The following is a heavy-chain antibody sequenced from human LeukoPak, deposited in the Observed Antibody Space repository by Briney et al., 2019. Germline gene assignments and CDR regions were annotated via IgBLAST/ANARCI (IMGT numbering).Heavy chain of an antibody. V-gene: IGHV3-23*01. Sequence: GGSLRLSCAASGFTFSSYAVSWVRQAPGKGLEWVSAISGSGGSTYYADSVKGRFTISRDNSKNTLYLQMNSLRAEDTAVYYCAKGEIVVVTEFDYWGQGTLVTVSS. CDR2: ISGSGGST. CDR3: AKGEIVVVTEFDY. D-gene: IGHD2-15*01. J-gene: IGHJ4*02. CDR1: GFTFSSYA.